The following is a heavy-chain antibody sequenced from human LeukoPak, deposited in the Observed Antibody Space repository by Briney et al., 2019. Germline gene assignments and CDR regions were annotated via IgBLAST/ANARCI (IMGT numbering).Heavy chain of an antibody. CDR3: AKGVTVTRFYGMDV. CDR2: ISGSGGST. CDR1: GFTFSSYS. D-gene: IGHD4-17*01. V-gene: IGHV3-23*01. J-gene: IGHJ6*02. Sequence: GGSLRLSCAASGFTFSSYSMNWVRQAPGKGLEWVSAISGSGGSTYYADSVKGRFTISRDNSKNTLYLQMNSLRAEDTAVYYCAKGVTVTRFYGMDVWGQGTTVTVS.